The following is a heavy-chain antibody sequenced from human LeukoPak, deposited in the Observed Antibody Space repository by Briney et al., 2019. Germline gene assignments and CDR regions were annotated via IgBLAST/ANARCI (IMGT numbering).Heavy chain of an antibody. V-gene: IGHV4-59*12. Sequence: PSETLSLTCTVSGGSISSYYWSWIRQPPGKGLEWIGYIYYSGSTNYNPSLKSRVTISVDTSKNQFSLKLSSVTAADTAVYYCASQLVGATAYYFDYWGQGTLVTVSS. J-gene: IGHJ4*02. D-gene: IGHD1-26*01. CDR2: IYYSGST. CDR1: GGSISSYY. CDR3: ASQLVGATAYYFDY.